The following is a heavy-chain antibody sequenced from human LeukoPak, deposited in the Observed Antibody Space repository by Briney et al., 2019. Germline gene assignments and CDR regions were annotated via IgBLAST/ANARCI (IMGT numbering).Heavy chain of an antibody. Sequence: QTGGSLRLSCAASGFTFSSYAMSWVRQAPGKGLEWVSAISGSGGSTYYADSVKGRFTISRDNSKNTLYLQMNSLRAEDTAVYYCASCAGRDGSFDYWGQGTLVTVSS. V-gene: IGHV3-23*01. D-gene: IGHD5-24*01. CDR3: ASCAGRDGSFDY. CDR2: ISGSGGST. CDR1: GFTFSSYA. J-gene: IGHJ4*02.